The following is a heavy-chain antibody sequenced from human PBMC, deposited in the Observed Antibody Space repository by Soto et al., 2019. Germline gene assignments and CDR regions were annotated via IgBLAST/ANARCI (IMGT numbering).Heavy chain of an antibody. V-gene: IGHV1-18*01. J-gene: IGHJ5*02. Sequence: WASVTVSFNASVSGFTSCVISLVRQAPGQGLEWMGWISAYNGNTNYAQKLQGRVTMTTDTSTSTAYMELRSLRSDDTAVYYCARDTMYYDTLTGFVGSANCFDPWGQGTLVTVSS. CDR1: VSGFTSCV. CDR3: ARDTMYYDTLTGFVGSANCFDP. D-gene: IGHD3-9*01. CDR2: ISAYNGNT.